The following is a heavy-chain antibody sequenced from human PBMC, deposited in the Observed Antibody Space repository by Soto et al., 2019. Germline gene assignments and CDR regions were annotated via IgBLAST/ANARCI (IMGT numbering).Heavy chain of an antibody. CDR2: IIPILGIA. V-gene: IGHV1-69*02. J-gene: IGHJ3*02. Sequence: QVQLVQSGAEVKKPGSSVKVSCKASGGTFSSYTISWVRQAPGQGLEWMGRIIPILGIANYAQKFQGRVTITADKSTSTXYMELSSLRSEDTAXXXCARDSGYAFDAFDIWGQGTMVTVSS. CDR1: GGTFSSYT. D-gene: IGHD5-12*01. CDR3: ARDSGYAFDAFDI.